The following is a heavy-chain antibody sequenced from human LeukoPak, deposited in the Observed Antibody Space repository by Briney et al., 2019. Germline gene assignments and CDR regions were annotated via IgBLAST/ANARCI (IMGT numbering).Heavy chain of an antibody. CDR2: ISAYTGNT. CDR3: ARTSNGVYCSSTSCSSGDY. J-gene: IGHJ4*02. CDR1: GYTFTSYG. D-gene: IGHD2-2*01. V-gene: IGHV1-18*01. Sequence: EASVKVSCKASGYTFTSYGISWVRQAPGQGLEWMGWISAYTGNTNYAQKLQGRVTMTTDTSTSTAYMELRSLRSDDTAVYYCARTSNGVYCSSTSCSSGDYWGQGTLVTVSS.